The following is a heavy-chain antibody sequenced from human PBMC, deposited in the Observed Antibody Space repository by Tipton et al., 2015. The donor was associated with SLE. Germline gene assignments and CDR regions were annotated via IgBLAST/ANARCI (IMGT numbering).Heavy chain of an antibody. CDR2: IYRSGSA. D-gene: IGHD3-22*01. CDR1: SGSISSSDW. Sequence: SLRLSCAVSSGSISSSDWWSWVRQPPGKGLEWIGEIYRSGSATYNPSLKCRVTISMDKSKDQFSLNLASVTPADTAVYYCARNGFYSLDYWGQGTLVTVSS. V-gene: IGHV4-4*02. J-gene: IGHJ4*02. CDR3: ARNGFYSLDY.